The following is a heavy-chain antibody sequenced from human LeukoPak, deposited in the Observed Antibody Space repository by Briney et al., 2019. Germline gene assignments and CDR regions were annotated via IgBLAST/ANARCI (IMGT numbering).Heavy chain of an antibody. Sequence: GGSLRLSCTASGFTFSSYGMHWVRQAPGKGLEWLAVIPYDGSNKYYADSVKGRFTISRDNSKNTLFLQMNSLRAEDTAVYYCARFIVAGPRRDFQHWGQGTLVTVSS. D-gene: IGHD6-19*01. V-gene: IGHV3-30*03. CDR1: GFTFSSYG. J-gene: IGHJ1*01. CDR3: ARFIVAGPRRDFQH. CDR2: IPYDGSNK.